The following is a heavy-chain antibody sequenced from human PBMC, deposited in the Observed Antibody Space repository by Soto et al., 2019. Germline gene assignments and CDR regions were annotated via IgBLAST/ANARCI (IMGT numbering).Heavy chain of an antibody. CDR1: GGSISSYY. CDR3: ASRRTAAGYDYYYYMDV. J-gene: IGHJ6*03. CDR2: IYYSGST. Sequence: SETLSLTCTVSGGSISSYYWSWIRQPPGKGLEWIGYIYYSGSTNYNPSLKSRVTISVDTSKNQFSLKLSSVTAADTAVYYCASRRTAAGYDYYYYMDVWGKGTTVTVSS. V-gene: IGHV4-59*01. D-gene: IGHD6-13*01.